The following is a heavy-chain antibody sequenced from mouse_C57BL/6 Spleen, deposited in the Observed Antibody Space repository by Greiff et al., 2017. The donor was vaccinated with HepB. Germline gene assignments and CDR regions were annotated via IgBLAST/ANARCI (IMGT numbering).Heavy chain of an antibody. V-gene: IGHV1-82*01. CDR1: GYAFSSSW. J-gene: IGHJ4*01. D-gene: IGHD1-1*01. CDR2: IYPGDEDT. CDR3: AREGITTVVATPWAMDY. Sequence: VKLMESGPELVKPGASVKISCKASGYAFSSSWMNWVKQRPGKGLEWIGRIYPGDEDTNYNGKFKGKATLTADKSSSTAYMQLSSLTSEDSAVYFCAREGITTVVATPWAMDYWGQGTSVTVSS.